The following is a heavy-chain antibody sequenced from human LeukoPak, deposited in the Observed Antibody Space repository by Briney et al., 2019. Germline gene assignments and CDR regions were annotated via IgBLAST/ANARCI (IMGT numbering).Heavy chain of an antibody. CDR2: ISSNGGST. V-gene: IGHV3-64*04. CDR1: GFTFSSYA. D-gene: IGHD6-13*01. J-gene: IGHJ4*02. Sequence: GGSLRLSCSASGFTFSSYAMHWVRQAPGKGLEYVSAISSNGGSTYYADSVKGRFTISRDNSKNTLYLQMNSLRAEDTAVYYCAKAPYSSSWSSTYYFDYWGQGALVTVSS. CDR3: AKAPYSSSWSSTYYFDY.